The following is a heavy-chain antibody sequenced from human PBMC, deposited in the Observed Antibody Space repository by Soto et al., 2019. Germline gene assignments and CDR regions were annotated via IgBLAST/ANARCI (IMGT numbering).Heavy chain of an antibody. Sequence: GGSLRLSCAASGFTFSSYGMHWVRQAPGKGLEWVAVIWYDGSNKYYADSVKGRFTISRDNSKNTLVLQMNSLTNDDRPVYYCARPEYNKKDALDIWGQGTMVPVSS. CDR2: IWYDGSNK. D-gene: IGHD6-6*01. J-gene: IGHJ3*02. CDR1: GFTFSSYG. CDR3: ARPEYNKKDALDI. V-gene: IGHV3-33*01.